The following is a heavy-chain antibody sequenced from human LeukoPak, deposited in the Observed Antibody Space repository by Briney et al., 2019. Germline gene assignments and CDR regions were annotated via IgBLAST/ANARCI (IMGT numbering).Heavy chain of an antibody. Sequence: PGGSLRLSCAASGFTFSSYAMSWVRQAPGKGLEWVSAISGSGGSTYYADSVKGRFTISRDNSKSTLYLQMNSLRAEDTAVYYRAKDRVYNSGWGNWLDPWGPGSLVTVSS. CDR2: ISGSGGST. V-gene: IGHV3-23*01. J-gene: IGHJ5*02. CDR3: AKDRVYNSGWGNWLDP. CDR1: GFTFSSYA. D-gene: IGHD6-25*01.